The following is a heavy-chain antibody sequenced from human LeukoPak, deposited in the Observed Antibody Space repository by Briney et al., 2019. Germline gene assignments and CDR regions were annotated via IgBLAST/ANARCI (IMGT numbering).Heavy chain of an antibody. CDR3: VTDRYSDSAFGD. CDR1: GITVSTFW. J-gene: IGHJ4*02. CDR2: INTDGSVT. Sequence: PGGSLRLSCAASGITVSTFWMHWVRQAPGEGLVWVSRINTDGSVTNYADSVEGRFTISRDNAKNMLYLRMNDLRAEDTAVYYCVTDRYSDSAFGDWGQGTLVTVSS. V-gene: IGHV3-74*01. D-gene: IGHD1-26*01.